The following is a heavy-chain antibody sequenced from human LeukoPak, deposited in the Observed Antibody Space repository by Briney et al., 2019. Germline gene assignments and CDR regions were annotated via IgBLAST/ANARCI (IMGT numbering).Heavy chain of an antibody. D-gene: IGHD3-3*01. V-gene: IGHV4-30-4*08. CDR2: IYYSGST. J-gene: IGHJ4*02. CDR1: GGSISSGDYY. Sequence: PSQTLSLTCTVSGGSISSGDYYWSWIRQPPGKGLEWIGYIYYSGSTYYNPSLKSRVTISVDTSKNQFSLKLSSVTAADTAVYYCARSPLEYDFWSGSHYYFDYWGQGTLVTVSS. CDR3: ARSPLEYDFWSGSHYYFDY.